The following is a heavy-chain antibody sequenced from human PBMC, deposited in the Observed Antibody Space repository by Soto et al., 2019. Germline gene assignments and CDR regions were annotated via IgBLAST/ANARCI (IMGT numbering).Heavy chain of an antibody. J-gene: IGHJ3*02. CDR1: GGSISSYY. V-gene: IGHV4-59*12. Sequence: PSETLSLTCTVSGGSISSYYWSWIRQPPGKGLEWIGYIYYSGSTNYNPSLKSRVTISVDTSKNQFSLKLSSVTAADTAVYYCAREGNLVGGVFDSWGQGTMVTVSS. D-gene: IGHD2-8*01. CDR3: AREGNLVGGVFDS. CDR2: IYYSGST.